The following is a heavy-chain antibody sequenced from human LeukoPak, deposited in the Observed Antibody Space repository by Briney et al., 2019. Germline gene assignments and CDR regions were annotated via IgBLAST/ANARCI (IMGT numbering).Heavy chain of an antibody. V-gene: IGHV3-21*01. J-gene: IGHJ4*02. D-gene: IGHD3-10*01. Sequence: GGSLRLSCAASGFTFSSYSMNWVRQAPGKGLEWVSSISSSSSYKYYADSVKGRFTISRDNAKNSLYLQMNSLRAEDTAVYYCARGPGVSDYWGQGTLVTVSS. CDR2: ISSSSSYK. CDR3: ARGPGVSDY. CDR1: GFTFSSYS.